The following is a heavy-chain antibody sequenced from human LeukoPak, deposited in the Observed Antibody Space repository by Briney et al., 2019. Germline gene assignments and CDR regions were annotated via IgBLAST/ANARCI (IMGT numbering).Heavy chain of an antibody. CDR3: ARQRRVRGAKEVYYYYYYYMDV. V-gene: IGHV4-34*01. Sequence: SETLSLTCAVYGGSFSGYYWSWIRQPPGKGLEWIGEINHSESTNYNPSLKSRVTISVDTSKNQFSLKLSSVTAADTAVYYCARQRRVRGAKEVYYYYYYYMDVWGKGTTVTISS. J-gene: IGHJ6*03. CDR2: INHSEST. CDR1: GGSFSGYY. D-gene: IGHD3-10*01.